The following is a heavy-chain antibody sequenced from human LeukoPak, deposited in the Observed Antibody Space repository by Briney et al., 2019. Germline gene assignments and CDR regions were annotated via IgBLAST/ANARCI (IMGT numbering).Heavy chain of an antibody. CDR1: GYTFTSYD. J-gene: IGHJ4*02. V-gene: IGHV1-8*01. Sequence: ASVKVSCKASGYTFTSYDINWVRQATGQGPEWMGWMNPNSGNTGYAQKFQGRVTMTRNTSISTAYMELSSLKSEDTAVYYCAKTTRSSGYYVIDYWGQGTVVTVSS. D-gene: IGHD3-22*01. CDR2: MNPNSGNT. CDR3: AKTTRSSGYYVIDY.